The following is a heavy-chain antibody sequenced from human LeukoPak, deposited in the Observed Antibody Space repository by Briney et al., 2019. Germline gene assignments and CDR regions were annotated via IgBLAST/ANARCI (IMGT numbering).Heavy chain of an antibody. D-gene: IGHD1-26*01. Sequence: GGSLRLSCAASGFTVSSNYMSWVRQAPGKGLEWVSVIYSGGSTYYADSVKGRFTISRDNSKNTLYLQMNSLRAEDTAVYYCARATEWELGLDYWGQGTLVTVSS. CDR3: ARATEWELGLDY. J-gene: IGHJ4*02. CDR2: IYSGGST. V-gene: IGHV3-53*01. CDR1: GFTVSSNY.